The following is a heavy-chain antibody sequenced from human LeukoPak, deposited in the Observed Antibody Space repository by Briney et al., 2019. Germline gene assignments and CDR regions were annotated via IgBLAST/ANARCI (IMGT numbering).Heavy chain of an antibody. CDR1: GSSFTSYW. Sequence: GASLKSSCKGSGSSFTSYWIGWGRQMPGKGLVWSGGIYTGDSATSDSSSFEGHVTISADTSISTAYLQWSSLKASETAMYYCARQRDGYYYFDYWGQGTLVTVSS. D-gene: IGHD5-24*01. J-gene: IGHJ4*02. CDR2: IYTGDSAT. CDR3: ARQRDGYYYFDY. V-gene: IGHV5-51*01.